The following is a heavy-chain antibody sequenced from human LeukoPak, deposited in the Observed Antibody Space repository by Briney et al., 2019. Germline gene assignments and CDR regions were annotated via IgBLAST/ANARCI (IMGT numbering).Heavy chain of an antibody. CDR1: GYTLTELS. V-gene: IGHV1-24*01. D-gene: IGHD1-26*01. CDR3: ARGSIVGATIDY. CDR2: FDPEDGET. Sequence: ASVKVSCKVSGYTLTELSMHWVRQAPGKGLERMGGFDPEDGETIYAQKFQGRVTMTEDTSTDTAYMELSSLRSEDTAVYYCARGSIVGATIDYWGQGTLVTVSS. J-gene: IGHJ4*02.